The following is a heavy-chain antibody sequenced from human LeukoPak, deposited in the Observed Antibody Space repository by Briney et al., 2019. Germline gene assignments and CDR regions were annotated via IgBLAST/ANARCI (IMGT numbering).Heavy chain of an antibody. Sequence: SETLSLTCTVSGGSISSSSYYWGWIRQPPGKGLEWIGSIYYSGSTYYNPSLKSRVTISVDTSKNQFSLKLSSVTAADTAVYYCARQRNYGDLPSDDWGQGTLVTVSS. CDR2: IYYSGST. CDR3: ARQRNYGDLPSDD. V-gene: IGHV4-39*01. D-gene: IGHD4-17*01. J-gene: IGHJ4*02. CDR1: GGSISSSSYY.